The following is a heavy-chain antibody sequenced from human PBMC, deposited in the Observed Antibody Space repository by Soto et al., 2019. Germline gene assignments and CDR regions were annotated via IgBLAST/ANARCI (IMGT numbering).Heavy chain of an antibody. Sequence: QMQLVQSGPEVKKPGTSVKVSCKASGFTFTSSAMQWVRQARGQRLEWIGWFVVGSGNTNYAQKFQERVTITRDMSTSTAYMELSSLRSEDTAVYYCAADFLYDILTGRDYYYYGMDVWGQGTTVTVSS. CDR1: GFTFTSSA. CDR2: FVVGSGNT. V-gene: IGHV1-58*02. D-gene: IGHD3-9*01. CDR3: AADFLYDILTGRDYYYYGMDV. J-gene: IGHJ6*02.